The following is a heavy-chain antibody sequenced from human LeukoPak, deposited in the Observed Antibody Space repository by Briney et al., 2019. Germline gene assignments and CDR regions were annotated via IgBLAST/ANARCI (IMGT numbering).Heavy chain of an antibody. V-gene: IGHV4-59*01. CDR3: ASGEGWLVRY. CDR2: IHYSGST. Sequence: PSETLSLTCTVSSGSISGYYWSWIRQPPGKGLEWIGYIHYSGSTNYNPSLKSRVTISVDTSKTQFSLKLNSVTAADTAVYYCASGEGWLVRYWGQGTLVIVSS. D-gene: IGHD6-19*01. J-gene: IGHJ4*02. CDR1: SGSISGYY.